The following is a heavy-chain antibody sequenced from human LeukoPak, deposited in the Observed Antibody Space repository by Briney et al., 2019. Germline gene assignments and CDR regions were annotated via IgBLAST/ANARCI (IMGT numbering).Heavy chain of an antibody. J-gene: IGHJ4*02. D-gene: IGHD5-12*01. CDR2: IRYDGSNK. Sequence: GGSLRLSCAASGFTFSSYWMSWVRQAPGKGLEWVAFIRYDGSNKYYADSVKGRFTISRDNSKNTLYLQMNSLRAEDTAVYYCAIIVATTPDWWGQGTLVTVSS. CDR1: GFTFSSYW. CDR3: AIIVATTPDW. V-gene: IGHV3-30*02.